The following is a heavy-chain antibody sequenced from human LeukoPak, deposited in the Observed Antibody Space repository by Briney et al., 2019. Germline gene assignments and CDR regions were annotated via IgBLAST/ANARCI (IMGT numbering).Heavy chain of an antibody. V-gene: IGHV4-59*08. J-gene: IGHJ4*02. CDR2: IYYTGIT. CDR3: ARRRFYYDMSDDYYVFFAY. CDR1: NDSISNYY. D-gene: IGHD3-22*01. Sequence: MASETLSLTCSVSNDSISNYYWAWIRQPPGEGVEGIGYIYYTGITNYNPSLKSRVTISVETSKNPFPLKLRSVNPPDPAVYYCARRRFYYDMSDDYYVFFAYWGQGTLVTVSS.